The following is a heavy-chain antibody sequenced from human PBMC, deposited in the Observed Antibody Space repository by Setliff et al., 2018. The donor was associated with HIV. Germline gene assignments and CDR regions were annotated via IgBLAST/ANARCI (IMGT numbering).Heavy chain of an antibody. CDR1: GGSISSGSYY. Sequence: NPSETLSLTCTVSGGSISSGSYYWSWIRQPAGKGLEWIGRIYTSESTNYNPSLKSRVTISVDTSKNQFSLKLSSVTAADTAVYYCAREYSSSRYRYFDYWGQGTLVTVSS. J-gene: IGHJ4*02. CDR2: IYTSEST. D-gene: IGHD6-13*01. CDR3: AREYSSSRYRYFDY. V-gene: IGHV4-61*02.